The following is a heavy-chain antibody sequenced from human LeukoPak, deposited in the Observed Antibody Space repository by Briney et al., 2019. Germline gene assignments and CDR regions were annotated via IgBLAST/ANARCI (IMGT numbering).Heavy chain of an antibody. CDR3: ARDVWTGVAVSDY. J-gene: IGHJ4*02. CDR1: GFPFSNYW. CDR2: IKEDGSIQ. Sequence: GGSVRLSCTASGFPFSNYWMTWVRQAPGRGLEWLANIKEDGSIQYYLDSVRGRFTISRDNAKTSVYLQLNSLRADDTAVYYCARDVWTGVAVSDYWGQGTLVTVSS. V-gene: IGHV3-7*01. D-gene: IGHD6-19*01.